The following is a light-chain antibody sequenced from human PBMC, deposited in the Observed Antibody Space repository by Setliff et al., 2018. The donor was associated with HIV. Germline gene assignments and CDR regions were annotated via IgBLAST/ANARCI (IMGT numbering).Light chain of an antibody. CDR2: DVN. Sequence: QSALTQPAPVSGSPGQSITISCTETSSDVGGYNYVSWYQQHPGKAPKLMIYDVNNRPSGVSNRFSGSKSGNTASLTISGLQAEDEADYYCSSYTSSTPLYVFGTGTKVTVL. CDR3: SSYTSSTPLYV. V-gene: IGLV2-14*03. J-gene: IGLJ1*01. CDR1: SSDVGGYNY.